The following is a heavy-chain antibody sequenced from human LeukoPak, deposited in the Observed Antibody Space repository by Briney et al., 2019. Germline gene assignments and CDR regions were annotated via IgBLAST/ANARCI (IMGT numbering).Heavy chain of an antibody. CDR3: ARGRATVTTHWVDP. Sequence: ASVKVSCKASGYPFSNYDINWVRQATGQGLEWMGWMNPNSGSTDYAQKFQGRVTITRNTSISTAYMELSSLRSEDTAVYYCARGRATVTTHWVDPWGQGTLVTVSS. CDR2: MNPNSGST. V-gene: IGHV1-8*01. CDR1: GYPFSNYD. J-gene: IGHJ5*02. D-gene: IGHD4-11*01.